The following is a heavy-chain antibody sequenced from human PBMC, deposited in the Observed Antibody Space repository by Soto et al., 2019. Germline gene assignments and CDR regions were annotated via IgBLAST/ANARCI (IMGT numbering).Heavy chain of an antibody. J-gene: IGHJ4*02. D-gene: IGHD2-15*01. V-gene: IGHV3-23*01. CDR2: ISGRGDIT. CDR1: GLTFGNYA. CDR3: AKGGHASPFDY. Sequence: EVRLLESGGGLVQPGGSLRLSCAASGLTFGNYAMTWVRQAPGRGLEWVSNISGRGDITFYADSVKGRFTLSRDNSKNTHWLQMNNLRAEDTAVFYCAKGGHASPFDYWGQGALVTVSS.